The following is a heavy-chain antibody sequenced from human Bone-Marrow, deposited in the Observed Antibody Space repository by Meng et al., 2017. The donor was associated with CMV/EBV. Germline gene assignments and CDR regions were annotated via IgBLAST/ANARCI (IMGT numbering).Heavy chain of an antibody. CDR3: ASEVVPAARHLIVGATTAFDY. V-gene: IGHV1-69*05. CDR1: GGTFSSYA. D-gene: IGHD1-26*01. J-gene: IGHJ4*02. CDR2: IIPIFGTA. Sequence: SVKVSCKASGGTFSSYAISWVRQAPGQGLEWMGGIIPIFGTANYAQKFQGRVTITTDESTSTAYMELSSLRSEDTAVYNCASEVVPAARHLIVGATTAFDYWGQGTLVTVSS.